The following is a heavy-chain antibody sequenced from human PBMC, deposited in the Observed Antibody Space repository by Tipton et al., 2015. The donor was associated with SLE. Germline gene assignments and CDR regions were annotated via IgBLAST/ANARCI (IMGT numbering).Heavy chain of an antibody. CDR1: GFTFSTYA. V-gene: IGHV3-23*03. CDR2: TYSGGPT. D-gene: IGHD1-7*01. Sequence: GSLRLSCAASGFTFSTYAMNWVRQAPGKGLEWVSVTYSGGPTYYADSVKGRFTISRDNSKNTVYLQLSSLRAGDTATYYCVKDGPRYWNYDYYFDLWGRGTLV. J-gene: IGHJ2*01. CDR3: VKDGPRYWNYDYYFDL.